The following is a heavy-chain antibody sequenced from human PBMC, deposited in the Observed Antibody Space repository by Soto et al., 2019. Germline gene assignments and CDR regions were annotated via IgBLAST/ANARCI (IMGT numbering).Heavy chain of an antibody. CDR3: AKDGYGKADY. CDR1: GFTFSNFI. D-gene: IGHD1-1*01. Sequence: PGGSLRLSCAASGFTFSNFIMAWVRQAPGKGLECVSTISGSGDTTYYAVSVKGRFAISRDNSKDTVYLEMNRLRADDTAVYYCAKDGYGKADYWGQGTMVTVSS. CDR2: ISGSGDTT. V-gene: IGHV3-23*01. J-gene: IGHJ4*02.